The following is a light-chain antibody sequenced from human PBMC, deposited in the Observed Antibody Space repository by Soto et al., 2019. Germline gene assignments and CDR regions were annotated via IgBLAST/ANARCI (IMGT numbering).Light chain of an antibody. CDR1: SSDVGGYNY. CDR2: DVS. Sequence: QSVLTQPASVSGSPGQSITISCTGTSSDVGGYNYVSWYQQHPGKAPKLMIYDVSNRPSGVSNRFSGSKSGNTASLTISGLQAEYEADYYCSSYTSSSTLVFGTGTKVTDL. CDR3: SSYTSSSTLV. V-gene: IGLV2-14*01. J-gene: IGLJ1*01.